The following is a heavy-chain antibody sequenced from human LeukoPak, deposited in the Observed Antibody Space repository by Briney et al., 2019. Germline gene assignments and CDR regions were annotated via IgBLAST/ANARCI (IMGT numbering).Heavy chain of an antibody. CDR3: ARESYSSSSVKYFDL. D-gene: IGHD6-6*01. CDR1: GYTFTGYS. V-gene: IGHV1-2*02. J-gene: IGHJ2*01. CDR2: INPTSGGT. Sequence: GASVKVSCKASGYTFTGYSIHWVRQAPGQGLDWMGWINPTSGGTNYAQKFQGRVTMTRDTSITTAYMELSRLRSDDTAVYYCARESYSSSSVKYFDLWGRGTLVTVSS.